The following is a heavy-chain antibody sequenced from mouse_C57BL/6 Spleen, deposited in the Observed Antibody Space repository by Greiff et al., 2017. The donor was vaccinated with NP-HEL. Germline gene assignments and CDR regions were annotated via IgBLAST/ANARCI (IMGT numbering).Heavy chain of an antibody. CDR1: GYTFTSYW. Sequence: QVQLQQSGAELVKPGASVKMSCKASGYTFTSYWITWVKQRPGQGLEWIGDIYPGSGSTNYNEKFKSKATLTVDTSSSTAYMQLSSLTSEDSAVYYCASPSGDYGSSWGYWGQGTTLTVSS. J-gene: IGHJ2*01. D-gene: IGHD1-1*01. CDR2: IYPGSGST. CDR3: ASPSGDYGSSWGY. V-gene: IGHV1-55*01.